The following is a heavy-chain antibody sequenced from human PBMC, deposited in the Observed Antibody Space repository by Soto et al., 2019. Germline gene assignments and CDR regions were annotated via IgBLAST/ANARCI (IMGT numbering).Heavy chain of an antibody. J-gene: IGHJ5*02. Sequence: GGSLRLSCAASGFTFNTYWMSWVRQAPGKGLEWVAVIWYDGSNKYYADSVKGRFTISRDNSKNTLYLQMNSLRAEDTAVYYCARGPGYYDSSGYYYGWFDPWGQGTLVTVSS. D-gene: IGHD3-22*01. CDR2: IWYDGSNK. CDR1: GFTFNTYW. CDR3: ARGPGYYDSSGYYYGWFDP. V-gene: IGHV3-33*08.